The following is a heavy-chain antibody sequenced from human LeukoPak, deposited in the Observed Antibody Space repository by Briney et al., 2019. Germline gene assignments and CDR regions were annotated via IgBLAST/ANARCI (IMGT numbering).Heavy chain of an antibody. D-gene: IGHD3-10*01. J-gene: IGHJ3*02. Sequence: GESLKISCKGSGYSFTSYWIGCVRQMPGKGLEWMGIIYPGDSDTRYSPSFQGQATISADKSISTAYLQWSSLKASDTAMYYCARQRFYGSGTTRDAFDIWGQGTMVTVSS. CDR1: GYSFTSYW. CDR3: ARQRFYGSGTTRDAFDI. V-gene: IGHV5-51*01. CDR2: IYPGDSDT.